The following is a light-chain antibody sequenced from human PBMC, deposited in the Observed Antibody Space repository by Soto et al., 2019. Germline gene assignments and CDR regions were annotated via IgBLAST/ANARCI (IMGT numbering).Light chain of an antibody. J-gene: IGLJ3*02. CDR2: LNSDGSH. CDR1: SGHSSYA. CDR3: QTWGTGIQGV. Sequence: QLXLTQSXXASAXXXXXVXLXXTLSSGHSSYAIAWHQQQPEKGPRYLMKLNSDGSHSKGDGIPDRFSGSSSGAERYLTISSLQSEDEADYYCQTWGTGIQGVFGGGTKVTVL. V-gene: IGLV4-69*01.